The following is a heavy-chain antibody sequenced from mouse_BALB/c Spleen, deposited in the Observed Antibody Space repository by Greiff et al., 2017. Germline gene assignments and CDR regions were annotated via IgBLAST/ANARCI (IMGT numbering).Heavy chain of an antibody. CDR3: TRWRYYGNYEDAMDY. Sequence: VKLMESGAELMKPGASVKISCKASGYTFTSYWMHWVKQRPGQGLEWIGNIYPGSGSTNYDEKFKSKATLTVDTSSSTAYMQLSSLTSEDSAVYYCTRWRYYGNYEDAMDYWGQGTSVTVSS. CDR1: GYTFTSYW. J-gene: IGHJ4*01. V-gene: IGHV1-55*01. CDR2: IYPGSGST. D-gene: IGHD2-1*01.